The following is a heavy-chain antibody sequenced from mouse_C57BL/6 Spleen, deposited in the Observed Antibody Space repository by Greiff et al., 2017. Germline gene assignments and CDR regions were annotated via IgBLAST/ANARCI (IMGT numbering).Heavy chain of an antibody. D-gene: IGHD2-12*01. Sequence: VQLQQPGAELVKPGASVKMSCKASGYTFTSYWITWVKPRPGPGLEWIGDIYPGSGSTNYNEKFKSKATLTVDTSSSTAYMHISSLTSEDSAVFYCARPPSVYENWYFDVWGTGTTVTVSS. CDR1: GYTFTSYW. V-gene: IGHV1-55*01. CDR2: IYPGSGST. J-gene: IGHJ1*03. CDR3: ARPPSVYENWYFDV.